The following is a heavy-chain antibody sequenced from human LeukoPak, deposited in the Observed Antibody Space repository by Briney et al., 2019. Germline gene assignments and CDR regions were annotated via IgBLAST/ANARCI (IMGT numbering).Heavy chain of an antibody. CDR1: GGSFSGYY. CDR2: INHSGST. D-gene: IGHD3-9*01. CDR3: ARGYYDILTGYYPNDY. Sequence: SETLSLTCAVYGGSFSGYYWSWIRQPPGNGLEWIGEINHSGSTNYNPTLKSRVTMSVETSKNQFSLKLTSVTAADTAVYYCARGYYDILTGYYPNDYWGQGTLVTVSS. J-gene: IGHJ4*02. V-gene: IGHV4-34*01.